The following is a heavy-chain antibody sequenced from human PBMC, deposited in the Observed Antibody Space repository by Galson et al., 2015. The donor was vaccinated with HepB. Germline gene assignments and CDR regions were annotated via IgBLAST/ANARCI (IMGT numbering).Heavy chain of an antibody. CDR2: INDSGST. CDR1: GGSFSGYY. Sequence: SETLSLTCAVSGGSFSGYYWTWVRQPPGKGLEWIGEINDSGSTNANPSLQSRVTISADTSKNQFSLKLTSVTAADTGVYYCAGGREERELRFFRRIHYYYMGVWGKGTTVSVSS. J-gene: IGHJ6*03. V-gene: IGHV4-34*01. D-gene: IGHD3-3*01. CDR3: AGGREERELRFFRRIHYYYMGV.